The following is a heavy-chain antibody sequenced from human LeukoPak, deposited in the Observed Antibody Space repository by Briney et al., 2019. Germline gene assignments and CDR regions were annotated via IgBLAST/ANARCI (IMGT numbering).Heavy chain of an antibody. CDR3: ARVVSGLPPSFDP. Sequence: SETLSLTCTVSGGSISSYYWSWIRQPPGKGLEWIGYIYYSGSTNYNPSLKSRVTISVDTSKNQFSLKLSSVTAADTAVYYCARVVSGLPPSFDPWGQGTLVTVSS. V-gene: IGHV4-59*01. CDR1: GGSISSYY. J-gene: IGHJ5*02. D-gene: IGHD3-10*01. CDR2: IYYSGST.